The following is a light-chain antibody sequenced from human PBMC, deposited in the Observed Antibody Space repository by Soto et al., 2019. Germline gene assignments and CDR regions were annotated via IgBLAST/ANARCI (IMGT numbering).Light chain of an antibody. V-gene: IGKV3-15*01. CDR2: GAS. Sequence: EIVMTQSPATLSVSPGGRATLSCRASQSISDTLAWYQQKPGQAPRLLIHGASTRAPGFPARFSGSGSGTDFTLTISSLQSDDFATYYCQHYNSYSEAFGQGTKVDIK. CDR3: QHYNSYSEA. CDR1: QSISDT. J-gene: IGKJ1*01.